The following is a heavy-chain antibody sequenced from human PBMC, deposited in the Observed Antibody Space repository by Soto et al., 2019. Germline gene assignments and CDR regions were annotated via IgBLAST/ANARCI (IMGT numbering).Heavy chain of an antibody. Sequence: PGESLKISCKGSGYSFTSYWISWVRQMPGKGMEWMGRIDPSDSYTNYSPSFQGHVTISADKSISTAYLQWSSLKASDTAMYYCARCGSAHYGMDVWGQGTTVTVSS. CDR1: GYSFTSYW. J-gene: IGHJ6*02. V-gene: IGHV5-10-1*01. CDR2: IDPSDSYT. CDR3: ARCGSAHYGMDV. D-gene: IGHD2-21*01.